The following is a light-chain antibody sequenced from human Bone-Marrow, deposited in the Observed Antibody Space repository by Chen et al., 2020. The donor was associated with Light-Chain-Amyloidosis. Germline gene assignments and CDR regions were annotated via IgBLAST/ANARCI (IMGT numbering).Light chain of an antibody. V-gene: IGLV3-21*02. CDR1: NIGSTS. Sequence: SYVLTXPSSVXVAPGQTDTIACGGNNIGSTSVHWYQQPPGQAPLLVVYDDMDRPSXIPERLSGTNSGNTATLTISRVEAGDEADYYCQVWDXSSDRPVFGGGTKLTVL. J-gene: IGLJ3*02. CDR2: DDM. CDR3: QVWDXSSDRPV.